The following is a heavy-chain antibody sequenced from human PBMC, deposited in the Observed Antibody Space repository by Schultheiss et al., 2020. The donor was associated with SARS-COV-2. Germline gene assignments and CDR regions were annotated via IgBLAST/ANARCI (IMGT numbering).Heavy chain of an antibody. CDR2: ISYDGSNK. CDR3: ARGAYYYDSSGYYTAESSYFDY. CDR1: GFTFSSYG. J-gene: IGHJ4*02. Sequence: SCAASGFTFSSYGMHWVRQAPGKGLEWVAVISYDGSNKYYADSVKGRFTISRDNSKNTLYLQMNSLRAEDTAVYYCARGAYYYDSSGYYTAESSYFDYWGQGTLVTVSS. D-gene: IGHD3-22*01. V-gene: IGHV3-30*03.